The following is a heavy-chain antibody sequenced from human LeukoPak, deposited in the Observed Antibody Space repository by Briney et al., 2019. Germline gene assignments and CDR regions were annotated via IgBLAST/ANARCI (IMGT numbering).Heavy chain of an antibody. CDR3: ARARENYYGDY. CDR2: INSDGSST. CDR1: GFTFSSYW. J-gene: IGHJ4*02. V-gene: IGHV3-74*01. D-gene: IGHD3-10*01. Sequence: GGPLRLSCVASGFTFSSYWMHWVRQAPGKGLVWVSRINSDGSSTSYADSVKGRFTISRDNAKNTLYLQMNSLRAEDTAVYYCARARENYYGDYWGQGTLVTVSS.